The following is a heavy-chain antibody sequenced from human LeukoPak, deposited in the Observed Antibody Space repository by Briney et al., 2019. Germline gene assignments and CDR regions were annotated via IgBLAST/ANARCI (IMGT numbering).Heavy chain of an antibody. CDR3: AKDDPMDV. V-gene: IGHV3-30*18. Sequence: GGSLRLSGAASGFTFSSYGMHWVRQAPGKGLEWVAVISYDGSNKYYADSVKGRFTISRDNSKNTLYLQMNSLRAEDTAVYYCAKDDPMDVWGQGTTVTVSS. J-gene: IGHJ6*02. CDR2: ISYDGSNK. CDR1: GFTFSSYG.